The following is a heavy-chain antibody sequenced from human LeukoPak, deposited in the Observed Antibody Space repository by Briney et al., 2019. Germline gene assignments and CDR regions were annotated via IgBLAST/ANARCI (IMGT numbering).Heavy chain of an antibody. Sequence: SETLSLTCAVYGGSFGGYYWSWIRQPPGKGLEWIGEINHSGSTNYNPSLKSRVTISVDTSKNQFSLKLSSVTAADTAVYYCARRLRIVGARFDYWGQGTLVTVSS. V-gene: IGHV4-34*01. CDR3: ARRLRIVGARFDY. CDR2: INHSGST. J-gene: IGHJ4*02. CDR1: GGSFGGYY. D-gene: IGHD1-26*01.